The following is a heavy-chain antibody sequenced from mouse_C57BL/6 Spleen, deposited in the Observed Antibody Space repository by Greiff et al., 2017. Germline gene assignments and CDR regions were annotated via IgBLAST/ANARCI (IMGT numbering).Heavy chain of an antibody. CDR2: ISSGRDYI. Sequence: EVHLVESGEGLVKPGGSLKLSCAASGFTFSSYAMSWVRQTPEKRLEWVAYISSGRDYIYYADTVKGRFTISRDNARNTLYLQMSSLKSEDTAMYYCTRDYYGSSLGDYWGQGTTLTVSS. D-gene: IGHD1-1*01. CDR3: TRDYYGSSLGDY. CDR1: GFTFSSYA. J-gene: IGHJ2*01. V-gene: IGHV5-9-1*02.